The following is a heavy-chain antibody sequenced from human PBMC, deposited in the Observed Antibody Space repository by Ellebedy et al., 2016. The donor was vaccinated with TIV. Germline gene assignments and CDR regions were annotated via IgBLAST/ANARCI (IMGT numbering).Heavy chain of an antibody. CDR1: GYTFSSYV. Sequence: AASVKVSCKASGYTFSSYVMHWVRQAPGQRLAWMGWLNAGNANTFYSAKFQGRVTLTTDTSASTVYMDLNSLRSEDTAVYYCARDPWGYHYYAMDVWGQGTTVTVSS. V-gene: IGHV1-3*01. CDR3: ARDPWGYHYYAMDV. D-gene: IGHD3-16*01. J-gene: IGHJ6*02. CDR2: LNAGNANT.